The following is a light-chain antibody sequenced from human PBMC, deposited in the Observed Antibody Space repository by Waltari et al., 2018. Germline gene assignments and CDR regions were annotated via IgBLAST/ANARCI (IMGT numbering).Light chain of an antibody. V-gene: IGLV3-25*03. Sequence: SYDLTQPPSVSVSPGQTARITCSGDALPKLYSYWYQQKPGQAPVLVIYKDTQRPSGIPERFSGSSSGTTVALTISGVQAEDEADYYCQSADTNFANHVLFGGGTQLTVL. CDR3: QSADTNFANHVL. CDR1: ALPKLY. CDR2: KDT. J-gene: IGLJ2*01.